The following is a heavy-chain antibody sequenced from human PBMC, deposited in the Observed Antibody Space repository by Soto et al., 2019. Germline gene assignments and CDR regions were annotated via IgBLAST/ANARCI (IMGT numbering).Heavy chain of an antibody. D-gene: IGHD1-1*01. CDR2: IYYIGNT. Sequence: SETLSLTCTVSGCSSSTSTYFWDWSRQAPGEGLEWIGSIYYIGNTYYNPSLKSRVTISIDTSENQFSLRLNSVTAADTAVYFCARRGSAVSVATGFDPWGQGTPVTVS. V-gene: IGHV4-39*01. CDR3: ARRGSAVSVATGFDP. CDR1: GCSSSTSTYF. J-gene: IGHJ5*02.